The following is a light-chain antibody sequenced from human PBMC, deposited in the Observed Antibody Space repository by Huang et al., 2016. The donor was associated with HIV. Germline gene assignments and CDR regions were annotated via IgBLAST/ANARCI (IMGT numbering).Light chain of an antibody. Sequence: DIQMTQSPSSLSASVGDRVTITCRASQSINAYLNWYQQKPGKAPKLLIYGASTLQSGVPSRFSGRGSGTDFTLTINSLQPEDFATYYCQKSYTTPLTFGGGTKVEI. V-gene: IGKV1-39*01. CDR2: GAS. J-gene: IGKJ4*01. CDR3: QKSYTTPLT. CDR1: QSINAY.